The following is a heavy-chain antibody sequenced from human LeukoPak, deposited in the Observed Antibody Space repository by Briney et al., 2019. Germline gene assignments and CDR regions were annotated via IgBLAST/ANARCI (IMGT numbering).Heavy chain of an antibody. J-gene: IGHJ4*02. V-gene: IGHV4-39*01. CDR1: GGSISSSPYY. D-gene: IGHD6-19*01. Sequence: SETLSLTCTVSGGSISSSPYYWGWIRPPPGKGLEWIGNIYYSGSTYYNPSLKTRVTISVDTSNNHFSLKLTSVTTADTAVYYCARHASVDGNWPRPLDYWGQGSLVTVSS. CDR3: ARHASVDGNWPRPLDY. CDR2: IYYSGST.